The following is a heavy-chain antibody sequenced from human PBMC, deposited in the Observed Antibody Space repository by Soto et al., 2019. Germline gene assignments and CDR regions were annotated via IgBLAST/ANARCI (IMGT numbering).Heavy chain of an antibody. CDR2: IIPLFGTA. CDR3: VRGEISTPYYHYYGMDV. D-gene: IGHD1-26*01. CDR1: GGTFSSYV. J-gene: IGHJ6*02. V-gene: IGHV1-69*12. Sequence: QVQLVQSGAEVKKPGSSVKVSCKASGGTFSSYVISWVRQAPGQGLEWMGGIIPLFGTANYAQKFQDRVTITADESTNTAYMELSSLRYEDTAVYYCVRGEISTPYYHYYGMDVWGQGTTVTVSS.